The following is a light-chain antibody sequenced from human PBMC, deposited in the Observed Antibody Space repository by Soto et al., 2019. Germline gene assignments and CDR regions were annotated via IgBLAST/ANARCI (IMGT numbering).Light chain of an antibody. V-gene: IGKV3-20*01. Sequence: EIVLTQSPGTLSLSPGEGATLSCRASQSVTSSYLAWYQKKPGRAPRLLIYAASNRANGIPDRFSGSGSGTDFTLTISRLEPEDFAVYYWQQYGTSPYTFGQGTELEIK. CDR3: QQYGTSPYT. CDR1: QSVTSSY. CDR2: AAS. J-gene: IGKJ2*01.